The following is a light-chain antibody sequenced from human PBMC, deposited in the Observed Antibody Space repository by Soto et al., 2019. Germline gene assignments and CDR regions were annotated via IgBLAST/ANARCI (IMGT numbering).Light chain of an antibody. V-gene: IGKV3-20*01. CDR3: QQYGSSPRGFT. J-gene: IGKJ3*01. Sequence: EIVLTQSPGTLSLSPGERATLSCRASQSVSSSYLAWYQQKPGQAPRLLIYGASSRATGIPDRFSGSGSGTDFNLTISRLEPEAFAVYYCQQYGSSPRGFTLGPGTKVDIK. CDR1: QSVSSSY. CDR2: GAS.